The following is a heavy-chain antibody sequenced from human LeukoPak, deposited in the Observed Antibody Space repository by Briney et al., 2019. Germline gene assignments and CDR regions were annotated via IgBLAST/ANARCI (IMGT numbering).Heavy chain of an antibody. CDR3: AEDRSYDFDY. D-gene: IGHD3-10*01. J-gene: IGHJ4*02. Sequence: PGGSLRLSCSASGFTFSNYGIHWVRQAPGKGLEWVTFIGHDGNNEQYAASVKGRFAISRDQSQTTVYLQMNSLRAEDTALYYCAEDRSYDFDYWGQGTLVTVSS. V-gene: IGHV3-30*02. CDR1: GFTFSNYG. CDR2: IGHDGNNE.